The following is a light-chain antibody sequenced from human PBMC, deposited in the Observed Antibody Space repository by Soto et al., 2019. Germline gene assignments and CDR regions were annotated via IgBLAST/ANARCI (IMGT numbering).Light chain of an antibody. J-gene: IGKJ2*01. Sequence: EIVLTQSPGTLSLSPGERATLSCRASQSVSSIYLAWYQQKPGQAPRLLIHGSSSRATGIPDRFSGSGSGTDFTLTISRLEPGDFAVYYCQQYGSSPTTFGQGTKLEI. CDR3: QQYGSSPTT. V-gene: IGKV3-20*01. CDR2: GSS. CDR1: QSVSSIY.